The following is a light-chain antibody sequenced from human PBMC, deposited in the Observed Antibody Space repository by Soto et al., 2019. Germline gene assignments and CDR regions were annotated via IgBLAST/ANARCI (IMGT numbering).Light chain of an antibody. CDR1: QSVSSY. J-gene: IGKJ5*01. CDR2: DAS. CDR3: QQRSNWPIT. Sequence: VVLTQSPAALSVSPGETASLSYRASQSVSSYLAWYQQKPGQAPRLLIYDASNRATGIPARFSGSGSGTDFTLTISSLEPEDFAVYYCQQRSNWPITFGQGTRLEIK. V-gene: IGKV3-11*01.